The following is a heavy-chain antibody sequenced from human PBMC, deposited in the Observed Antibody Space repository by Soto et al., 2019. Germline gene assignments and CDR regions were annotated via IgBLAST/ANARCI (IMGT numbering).Heavy chain of an antibody. CDR1: GFTFSDYA. D-gene: IGHD6-13*01. Sequence: PGGSLRLSCAASGFTFSDYAMHWVRQAPGKGLEWVAVVSHDGRNTHYADSVKGRFTISRDNAKNSLYLQMNSLRAEDTAVYYCARAQPQYSSSWYQNYWGQGTLVTVSS. V-gene: IGHV3-30*03. CDR2: VSHDGRNT. J-gene: IGHJ4*02. CDR3: ARAQPQYSSSWYQNY.